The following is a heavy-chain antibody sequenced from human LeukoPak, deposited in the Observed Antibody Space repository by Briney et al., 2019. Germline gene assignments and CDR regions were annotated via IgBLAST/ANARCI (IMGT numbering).Heavy chain of an antibody. J-gene: IGHJ5*02. CDR2: IYHSGST. D-gene: IGHD2-2*01. CDR1: GGSISSSNW. Sequence: SSETLSLTCAVSGGSISSSNWWSWVRQPPGKGLEWIGEIYHSGSTNCNPSLKSRVTLSVDTSKNQFSLKLISVTAADTAVYYCARHEDIVIVPAAMLSGWFDPWGQGTLVTVSS. V-gene: IGHV4-4*02. CDR3: ARHEDIVIVPAAMLSGWFDP.